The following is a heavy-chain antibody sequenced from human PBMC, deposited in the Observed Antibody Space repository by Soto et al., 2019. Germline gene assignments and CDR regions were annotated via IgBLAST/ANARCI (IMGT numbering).Heavy chain of an antibody. CDR1: GFTFSRYW. J-gene: IGHJ4*02. V-gene: IGHV3-74*01. CDR2: IKSDGNNT. Sequence: GGSLRLSCAASGFATSGFTFSRYWMHWVRQAPGKGPVWVSRIKSDGNNTTYADSVKGRFTISRDNAKNTLYLQMNSLRAEDTAVYYCVRGPARGHCTTISCQPFDYWGQGTLVTVSS. CDR3: VRGPARGHCTTISCQPFDY. D-gene: IGHD2-2*01.